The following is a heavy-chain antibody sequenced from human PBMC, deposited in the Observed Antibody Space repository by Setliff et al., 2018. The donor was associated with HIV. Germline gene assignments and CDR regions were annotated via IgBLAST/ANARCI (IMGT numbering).Heavy chain of an antibody. CDR3: ARDLYYGANYYYYYMDV. J-gene: IGHJ6*03. Sequence: ASVKVSCKASGYTFTGYYMHWVRQAPGQGLEWMGWINPYSGGTLYAQKFQGRVTMTRDTSISTAYMELSRLRSDDTAVYYCARDLYYGANYYYYYMDVWGKGTTVTVS. D-gene: IGHD4-17*01. V-gene: IGHV1-2*02. CDR1: GYTFTGYY. CDR2: INPYSGGT.